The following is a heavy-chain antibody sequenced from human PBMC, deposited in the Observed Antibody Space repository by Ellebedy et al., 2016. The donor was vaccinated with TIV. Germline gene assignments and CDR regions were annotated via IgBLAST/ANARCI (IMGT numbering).Heavy chain of an antibody. D-gene: IGHD7-27*01. Sequence: ASVKVSXKASGYTFTSYGISWVRQAPGQGLEWMGWISAYNGNTNYAQKLQGRVTMTTDTSTSTAYMELSSLRSEDTAVYYCARRGRYWGSDYYGMDVWGQGTTVTVSS. J-gene: IGHJ6*02. V-gene: IGHV1-18*04. CDR2: ISAYNGNT. CDR1: GYTFTSYG. CDR3: ARRGRYWGSDYYGMDV.